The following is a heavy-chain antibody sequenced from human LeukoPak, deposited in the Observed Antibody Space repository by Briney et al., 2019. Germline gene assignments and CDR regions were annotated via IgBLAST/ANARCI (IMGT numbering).Heavy chain of an antibody. CDR3: ARQGSSDAFDI. V-gene: IGHV3-21*01. J-gene: IGHJ3*02. D-gene: IGHD6-6*01. CDR2: ISSSSSYI. CDR1: GFTFSSYS. Sequence: GGSLRLSCAASGFTFSSYSMNWVRLAPGKGLEWVSSISSSSSYIYYADSVKGRFTISRDNAKNSLYLQMNSLRAEDTAVYYCARQGSSDAFDIWGQGTMVTVSS.